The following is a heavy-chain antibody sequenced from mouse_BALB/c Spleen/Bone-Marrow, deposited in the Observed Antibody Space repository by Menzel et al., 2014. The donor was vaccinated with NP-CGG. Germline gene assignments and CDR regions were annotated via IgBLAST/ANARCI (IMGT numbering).Heavy chain of an antibody. CDR3: ARDRNYGSSWYFDV. CDR2: IRNKANGYTT. D-gene: IGHD1-1*01. Sequence: VQLKESGGGLVQPGGSLRLSCATSGFTFTDYYMSWVRQPPGKALEWLGFIRNKANGYTTEYSASVKGRFTISRDNSQSILYLQMNTLRAEDSATYYCARDRNYGSSWYFDVWGAGTTVTVSS. J-gene: IGHJ1*01. V-gene: IGHV7-3*02. CDR1: GFTFTDYY.